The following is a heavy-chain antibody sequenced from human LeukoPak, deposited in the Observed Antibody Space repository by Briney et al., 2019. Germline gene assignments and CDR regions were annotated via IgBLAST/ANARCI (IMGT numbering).Heavy chain of an antibody. CDR3: ARDGMNDYVWGSYRRRDAFDI. CDR1: GFTFSSYS. Sequence: GGSLRLSCAASGFTFSSYSMNWVRQAPGKGLEWVSSIRNNSSYIYYADSVKGRFTISRDNAKNSLYLQMNSLRAEDTAVYYCARDGMNDYVWGSYRRRDAFDIWGQGTMVTVSS. J-gene: IGHJ3*02. D-gene: IGHD3-16*02. CDR2: IRNNSSYI. V-gene: IGHV3-21*01.